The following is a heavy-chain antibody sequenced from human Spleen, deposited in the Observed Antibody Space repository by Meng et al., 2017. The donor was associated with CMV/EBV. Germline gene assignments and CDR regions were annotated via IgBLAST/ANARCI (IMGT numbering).Heavy chain of an antibody. J-gene: IGHJ5*02. V-gene: IGHV1-8*01. CDR1: GYTFTNYD. Sequence: ASVKVSCKASGYTFTNYDINWVRQATGQGLEWMGWMNPNSGNTGFAQKFQGRVTMTRNTPLSTVYMELSGLRSEDTAVYYCARGYCSSTGCYTELWYWFDPWGQGTLVTVSS. CDR2: MNPNSGNT. CDR3: ARGYCSSTGCYTELWYWFDP. D-gene: IGHD2-2*02.